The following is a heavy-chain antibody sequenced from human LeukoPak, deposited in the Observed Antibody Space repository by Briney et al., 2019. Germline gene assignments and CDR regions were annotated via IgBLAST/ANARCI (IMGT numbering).Heavy chain of an antibody. J-gene: IGHJ3*02. D-gene: IGHD1-14*01. V-gene: IGHV4-59*01. Sequence: PSETLSLTCTVSGGSISSYYWSWIRQPPGKGLEWIGYIYYSGSTNYNPSLKSRVTISVDTSKNQFSLKLSSVTAADTAVYYCARDLRTSSLNAFDIWGQGTVVTVSS. CDR1: GGSISSYY. CDR3: ARDLRTSSLNAFDI. CDR2: IYYSGST.